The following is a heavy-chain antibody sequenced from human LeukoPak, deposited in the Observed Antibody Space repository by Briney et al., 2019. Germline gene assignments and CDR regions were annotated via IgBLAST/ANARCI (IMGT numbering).Heavy chain of an antibody. CDR3: ARDRVSQVGIAAADDWFDP. Sequence: SETLSLTCTVSGGSISSYYWSWIRQPPRKGLEWIGYIYYSGSTNYNPSLKSRVTMSVDTSKNQFSLKLSSVTAADTAVYYCARDRVSQVGIAAADDWFDPWGQGTLVTVSS. J-gene: IGHJ5*02. CDR1: GGSISSYY. CDR2: IYYSGST. D-gene: IGHD6-13*01. V-gene: IGHV4-59*12.